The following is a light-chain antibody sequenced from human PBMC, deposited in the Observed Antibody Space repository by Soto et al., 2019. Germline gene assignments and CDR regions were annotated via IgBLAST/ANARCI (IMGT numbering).Light chain of an antibody. Sequence: EIVLTQSPGTLSLSPGERATLSCRATESVDSNYLAWYQQKPGQAPRLLIYGAASRATGTPDIFSGSGSGTDFILTISRLDPEDSAVYYWQQYSDSPQTFGQGTKVEIK. J-gene: IGKJ1*01. CDR2: GAA. CDR3: QQYSDSPQT. V-gene: IGKV3-20*01. CDR1: ESVDSNY.